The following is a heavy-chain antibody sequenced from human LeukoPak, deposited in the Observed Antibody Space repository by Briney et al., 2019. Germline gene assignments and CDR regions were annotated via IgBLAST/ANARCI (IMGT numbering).Heavy chain of an antibody. Sequence: GGSLRLSCAASGFTFDDYGMSWVRQAPGKGLEWVSGIRNGGSTGYADSVKGRFAISRDNAKNSLYLQMNSLRAEDTALYYCARGGTPGINSYYYYMDVWGKGTTVTVSS. CDR3: ARGGTPGINSYYYYMDV. CDR2: IRNGGST. D-gene: IGHD2-15*01. J-gene: IGHJ6*03. CDR1: GFTFDDYG. V-gene: IGHV3-20*04.